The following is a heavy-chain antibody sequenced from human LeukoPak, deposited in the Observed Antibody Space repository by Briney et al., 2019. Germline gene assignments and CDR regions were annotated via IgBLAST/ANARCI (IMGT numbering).Heavy chain of an antibody. D-gene: IGHD1-26*01. CDR2: ISSSSSYI. CDR3: ASPSGWELLGALDY. V-gene: IGHV3-21*01. Sequence: GGSLRLSCAASGFTFSTYTMNWVRQAPGKGLQWASSISSSSSYIYYADSVKGRFTISRDNAKNSLYLQMNSLRAEDTAVYYCASPSGWELLGALDYWGQGALVTVSS. J-gene: IGHJ4*02. CDR1: GFTFSTYT.